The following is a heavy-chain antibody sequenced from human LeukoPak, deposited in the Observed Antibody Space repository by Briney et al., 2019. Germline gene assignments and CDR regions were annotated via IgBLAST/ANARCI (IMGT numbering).Heavy chain of an antibody. D-gene: IGHD3-10*01. CDR2: IYYSGST. CDR1: GASFSSSTYY. CDR3: ATIPGWGVNWFDP. Sequence: SETLSLTCTVSGASFSSSTYYWGWIRQPPGKGLEWIGSIYYSGSTYYNPSLKSRVTMSVDTSKNQFSLKLSSVTAADTAVYYCATIPGWGVNWFDPWGQGTLVTVSS. V-gene: IGHV4-39*01. J-gene: IGHJ5*02.